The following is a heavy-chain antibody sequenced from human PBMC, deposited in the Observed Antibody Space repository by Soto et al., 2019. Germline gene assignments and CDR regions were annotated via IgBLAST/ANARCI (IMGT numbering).Heavy chain of an antibody. Sequence: GESLKISCKGSGYSFTSYWISWVRQMPGKGLEWMGRIDPSDSYTNYSPSFQGHVTISADKSISTAYLQWSGLKASDTAMYYCARGLMSSEQQDYYFDYWGQGTLVTVSS. D-gene: IGHD6-13*01. CDR2: IDPSDSYT. J-gene: IGHJ4*02. CDR3: ARGLMSSEQQDYYFDY. V-gene: IGHV5-10-1*01. CDR1: GYSFTSYW.